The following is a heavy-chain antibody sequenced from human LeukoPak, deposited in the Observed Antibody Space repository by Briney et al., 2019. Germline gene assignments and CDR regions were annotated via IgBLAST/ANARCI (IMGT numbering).Heavy chain of an antibody. Sequence: PSETLSLTCAVYGGSFSGYYWSWIRQPPGKGLEWIGEISHSGSTNYNPSLKSRVTISVDTSKNQFSLKLSSVTAADTAVYYCAIRTGYYGNYYYYGMDVWGKGTTVTVSS. J-gene: IGHJ6*04. CDR2: ISHSGST. CDR3: AIRTGYYGNYYYYGMDV. D-gene: IGHD3/OR15-3a*01. CDR1: GGSFSGYY. V-gene: IGHV4-34*01.